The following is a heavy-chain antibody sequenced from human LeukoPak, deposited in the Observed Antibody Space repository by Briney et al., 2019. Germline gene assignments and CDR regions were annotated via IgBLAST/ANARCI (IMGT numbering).Heavy chain of an antibody. D-gene: IGHD2-21*01. CDR3: TRYGDYPFDY. CDR2: IRSKANSYAT. CDR1: GFTFSDYY. V-gene: IGHV3-73*01. Sequence: GGSLRLSCAASGFTFSDYYMSWIRQASGKGLEWVGRIRSKANSYATAYAASVKGRFTISRDDSKNTAYLQMNSLKTEDTAVYYCTRYGDYPFDYWGQGTLVTVSS. J-gene: IGHJ4*02.